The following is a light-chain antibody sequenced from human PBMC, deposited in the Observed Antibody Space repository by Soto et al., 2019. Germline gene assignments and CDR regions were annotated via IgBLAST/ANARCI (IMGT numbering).Light chain of an antibody. CDR1: SSDVGGYNY. CDR3: SSYGLSNHVG. Sequence: QSALTQPPSASGSPGQSVTISCTGNSSDVGGYNYVSWYQQHPGKAPKLIIYEVSKRPSGVPDHFSGSKSGNTTYLTVSGLQADDAADYYCSSYGLSNHVGFGGGTKLTV. J-gene: IGLJ2*01. CDR2: EVS. V-gene: IGLV2-8*01.